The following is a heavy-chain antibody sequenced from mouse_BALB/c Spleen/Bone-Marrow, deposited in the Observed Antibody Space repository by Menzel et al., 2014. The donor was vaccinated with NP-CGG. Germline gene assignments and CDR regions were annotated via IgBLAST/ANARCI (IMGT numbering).Heavy chain of an antibody. V-gene: IGHV14-3*02. CDR3: AAYYYGSSYGFAY. Sequence: AQLKESGAEVVKPGASVKLSCPASGLNIKDTHIHWVKQGPGQGLERDGRIDPANGNTKYDRKFQGKATITAAPSSNTAYLQLSSLTSEDTAVYYRAAYYYGSSYGFAYWGQGTLVTVSA. D-gene: IGHD1-1*01. CDR2: IDPANGNT. CDR1: GLNIKDTH. J-gene: IGHJ3*01.